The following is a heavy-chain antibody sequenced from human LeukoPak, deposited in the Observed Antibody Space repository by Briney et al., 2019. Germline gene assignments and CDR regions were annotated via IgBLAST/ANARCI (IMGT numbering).Heavy chain of an antibody. J-gene: IGHJ6*02. CDR2: IIPIFGTA. D-gene: IGHD2-21*01. CDR1: GGTFSSYA. Sequence: GASVKVSCKASGGTFSSYAISWVRQAPGQGLEWMGGIIPIFGTANYAQKFQGRVTITADESTGTAYMELSSLRSEDTAVYYCARAPLWRNYYYYGMDVWGQGTTVTVSS. V-gene: IGHV1-69*13. CDR3: ARAPLWRNYYYYGMDV.